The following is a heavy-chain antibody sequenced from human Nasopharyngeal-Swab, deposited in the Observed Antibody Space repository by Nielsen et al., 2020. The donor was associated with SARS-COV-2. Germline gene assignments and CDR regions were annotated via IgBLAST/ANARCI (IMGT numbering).Heavy chain of an antibody. V-gene: IGHV5-10-1*01. CDR2: IDPSDSYT. CDR3: ARPYDSSGYHDAFDI. J-gene: IGHJ3*02. CDR1: GYSFTSYW. D-gene: IGHD3-22*01. Sequence: GGSLRLSCKGSGYSFTSYWISWVRQMPGKGLEWMGRIDPSDSYTNYSPSFQGHVTISADKSISTAYLQWSSLKASDTAMYYCARPYDSSGYHDAFDIWGQGTMVTVSS.